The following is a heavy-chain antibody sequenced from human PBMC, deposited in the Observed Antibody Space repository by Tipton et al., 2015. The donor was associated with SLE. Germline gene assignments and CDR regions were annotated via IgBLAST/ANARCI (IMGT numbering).Heavy chain of an antibody. CDR1: GGSITTYY. V-gene: IGHV4-59*08. D-gene: IGHD2-8*01. CDR3: ARHDTNYGRNWFDP. CDR2: FYYSGST. Sequence: TLSLTCAVSGGSITTYYWSWIRQSPGKGLEWIGYFYYSGSTKYNPSLKSRVTMSVDTSKNHFSLKLSSVTAADTAVYYCARHDTNYGRNWFDPWGQGTLVTVSS. J-gene: IGHJ5*02.